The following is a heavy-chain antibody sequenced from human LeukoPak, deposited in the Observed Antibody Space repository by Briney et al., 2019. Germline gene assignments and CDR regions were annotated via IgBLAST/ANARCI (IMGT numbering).Heavy chain of an antibody. CDR3: ARIGYCNGTDCHGAFDL. Sequence: ASVKVSCKASGYSFTAYYIHWVRQAPGQGLEWMGWINPYSGDTDYAQRFQGRVTLTGDTSISTTYMDVNGLTSDDTGVYFCARIGYCNGTDCHGAFDLWGQGTMVTVSS. V-gene: IGHV1-2*02. J-gene: IGHJ3*01. D-gene: IGHD2-15*01. CDR1: GYSFTAYY. CDR2: INPYSGDT.